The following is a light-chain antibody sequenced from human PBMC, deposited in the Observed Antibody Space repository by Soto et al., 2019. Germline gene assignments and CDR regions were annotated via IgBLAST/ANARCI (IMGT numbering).Light chain of an antibody. Sequence: QSVLTQPPSASGTPGQRVNISCSGSSSNIGSNYVYWYRQFPGTAPKLLIQRNNQRPSGVPARFSGSKSGTSASLAISGLWSEDEADYYCGGWDDSLSGPVFGGGTKLTV. CDR3: GGWDDSLSGPV. CDR1: SSNIGSNY. CDR2: RNN. J-gene: IGLJ2*01. V-gene: IGLV1-47*03.